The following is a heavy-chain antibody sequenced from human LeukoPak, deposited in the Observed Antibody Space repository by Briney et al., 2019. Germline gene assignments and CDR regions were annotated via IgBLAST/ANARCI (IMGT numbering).Heavy chain of an antibody. CDR3: ARDYGNRADTAITPDY. D-gene: IGHD5-18*01. CDR2: ISAYNGKT. J-gene: IGHJ4*02. V-gene: IGHV1-18*01. CDR1: GYTFTSYG. Sequence: ASVKVSCKASGYTFTSYGISWVRQPPGQGLEWMGWISAYNGKTNYAQKLRGRVTMTTDTSSSKTYLELRSRRPDDTAVYYCARDYGNRADTAITPDYWGQGTLVTVSS.